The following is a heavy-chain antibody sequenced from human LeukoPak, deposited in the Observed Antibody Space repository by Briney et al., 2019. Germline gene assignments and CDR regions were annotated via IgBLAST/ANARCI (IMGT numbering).Heavy chain of an antibody. D-gene: IGHD6-6*01. Sequence: SETLSLTCAVSGGSFSGYYWYWIRQPPGKGLEWIGEINHGESTNYKSSLKSRVIMSIDTSKRQLSLKLSSVTAADTAIYYCARDIGLDYSSSSFASDIWGPGTLVIVSS. CDR2: INHGEST. CDR1: GGSFSGYY. J-gene: IGHJ3*02. V-gene: IGHV4-34*01. CDR3: ARDIGLDYSSSSFASDI.